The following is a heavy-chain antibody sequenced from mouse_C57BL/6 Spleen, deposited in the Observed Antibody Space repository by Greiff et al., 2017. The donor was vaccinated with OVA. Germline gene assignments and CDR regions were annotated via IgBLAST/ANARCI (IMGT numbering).Heavy chain of an antibody. CDR1: GYSFTGYY. D-gene: IGHD1-1*01. Sequence: VQLQQSGPELVKPGASVKISCKASGYSFTGYYMNWVKQSPEKSLEWIGEINPSTGGTTSNQKFKAKATLTVDKSSSTAYMQLKSLTSEDSAVYYCALYITTVVEGFDVWGTGTTVTVSS. V-gene: IGHV1-42*01. J-gene: IGHJ1*03. CDR3: ALYITTVVEGFDV. CDR2: INPSTGGT.